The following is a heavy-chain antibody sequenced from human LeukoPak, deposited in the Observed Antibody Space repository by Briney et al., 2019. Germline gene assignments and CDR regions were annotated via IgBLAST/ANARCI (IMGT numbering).Heavy chain of an antibody. J-gene: IGHJ4*02. CDR2: ISYSGST. CDR3: ARGLYYYGSGKYWGIDY. D-gene: IGHD3-10*01. Sequence: PSETLSLTCTVSGGSLSNYYWSWIRQPPGKGLEWIGYISYSGSTNYNPSLKSRVTMSLDTSRTQFSLKLSSVTAADTAVYYCARGLYYYGSGKYWGIDYWGQGTLVTVSS. CDR1: GGSLSNYY. V-gene: IGHV4-59*01.